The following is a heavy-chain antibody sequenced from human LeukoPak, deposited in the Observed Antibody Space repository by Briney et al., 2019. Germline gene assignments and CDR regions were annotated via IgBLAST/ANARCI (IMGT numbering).Heavy chain of an antibody. CDR1: GFTFSSYA. J-gene: IGHJ4*02. CDR3: AKDMGYSVRGVIITSHLFDY. V-gene: IGHV3-23*01. Sequence: GGSLRLSCAASGFTFSSYAMHWVRQAPGKGLEWVSAISGSDGSTYYADSVKGRFTISRDNSKNTLYLQMNSLTAEDTAVYYCAKDMGYSVRGVIITSHLFDYWGQGTLVTVSS. D-gene: IGHD3-10*01. CDR2: ISGSDGST.